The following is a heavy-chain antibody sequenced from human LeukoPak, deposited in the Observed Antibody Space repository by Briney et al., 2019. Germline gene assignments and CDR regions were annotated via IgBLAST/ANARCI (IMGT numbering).Heavy chain of an antibody. CDR3: ARGHTAVTRHFDF. CDR2: ISSGSSAI. D-gene: IGHD4-17*01. Sequence: SGGSLRLSCAASGFIFSSYGMHWVRQAPGKGLEWVSIISSGSSAIFSADALKGRFTISRDDAKNLLYLDMNSLRAEDTAVYYCARGHTAVTRHFDFWGQGTLVTVSS. CDR1: GFIFSSYG. V-gene: IGHV3-21*01. J-gene: IGHJ4*02.